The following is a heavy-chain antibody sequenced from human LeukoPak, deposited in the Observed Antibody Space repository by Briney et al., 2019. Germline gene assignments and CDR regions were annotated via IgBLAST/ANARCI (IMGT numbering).Heavy chain of an antibody. D-gene: IGHD3-10*01. CDR1: GFPFSSAY. CDR2: IKSKPHGGTT. V-gene: IGHV3-15*01. CDR3: TTDRGRTELPLFAS. Sequence: GGSLRLSCEASGFPFSSAYMGWVRQAPGRGLEWVGRIKSKPHGGTTDCAAPVKVRFTISRDDPRTTMYLQMSSLKIEDTAVYYCTTDRGRTELPLFASWGQGTLVTVSS. J-gene: IGHJ5*01.